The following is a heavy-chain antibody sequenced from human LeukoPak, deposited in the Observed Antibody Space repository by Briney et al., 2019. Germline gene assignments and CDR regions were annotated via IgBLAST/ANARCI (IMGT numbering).Heavy chain of an antibody. CDR2: INPSGGTT. J-gene: IGHJ3*02. D-gene: IGHD2-8*01. CDR3: ARQRGGQYEDGFDI. CDR1: GYTFSGYY. Sequence: ASVKVSCKASGYTFSGYYIHWVRQAPGQGLEWMGIINPSGGTTIYAQKFQGRVTMTSDTSTSTVYMELSSLRSEDTAVYYCARQRGGQYEDGFDIWGQGTMVTVSS. V-gene: IGHV1-46*01.